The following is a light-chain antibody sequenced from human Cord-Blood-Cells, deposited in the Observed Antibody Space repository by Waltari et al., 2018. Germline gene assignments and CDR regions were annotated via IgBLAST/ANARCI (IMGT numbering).Light chain of an antibody. CDR1: SSNIGSNT. Sequence: QSVLTQPPSASGTPGQRGTISCSGRSSNIGSNTVNWYQQLPGTAPKLLIYSNNQRPSGVPDRFSGSKSGTSASLAISGLQSEDEADYYCAAWDDSLNGDVVFGGGTKLTVL. V-gene: IGLV1-44*01. J-gene: IGLJ2*01. CDR3: AAWDDSLNGDVV. CDR2: SNN.